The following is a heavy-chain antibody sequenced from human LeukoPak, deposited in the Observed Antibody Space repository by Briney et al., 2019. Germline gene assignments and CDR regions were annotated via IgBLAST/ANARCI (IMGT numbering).Heavy chain of an antibody. CDR1: GFPFSSYN. CDR2: ISSGSYI. D-gene: IGHD2-15*01. Sequence: KTGGSLRLSCAASGFPFSSYNLNWLRQAPGKGLEWVSSISSGSYIYYADSVKGRFTISRDNAKNSVYLQMNSLRAEDTAVYYCARGYCSGGSCYSGSYYWGQGTLVTVSS. V-gene: IGHV3-21*01. CDR3: ARGYCSGGSCYSGSYY. J-gene: IGHJ4*02.